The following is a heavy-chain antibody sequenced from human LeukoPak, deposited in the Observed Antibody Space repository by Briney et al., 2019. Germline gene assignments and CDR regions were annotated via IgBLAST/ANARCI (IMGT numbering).Heavy chain of an antibody. V-gene: IGHV4-34*01. Sequence: SGTPSLTCAVYGGSFSGYYWSWIRQPPGKGLGWIGEINHSGSTNYNPSLKSRVTISVDTSKNQFSLKLSSVTAADTAVYYCARGCRTTVTTKKVWFDPWGQGTLVTVSS. D-gene: IGHD4-17*01. CDR3: ARGCRTTVTTKKVWFDP. CDR2: INHSGST. CDR1: GGSFSGYY. J-gene: IGHJ5*02.